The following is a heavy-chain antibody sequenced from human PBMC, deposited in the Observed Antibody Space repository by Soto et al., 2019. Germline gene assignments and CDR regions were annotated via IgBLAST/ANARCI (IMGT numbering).Heavy chain of an antibody. Sequence: SVDWVRKEKGRGLEWVSSISSSSSYIYYADSVKGRFTISRDNAKNSLYLQMNSLRAEDTAVYYCARGYYDSSRPIDAFDIWGQGKMVT. V-gene: IGHV3-21*01. J-gene: IGHJ3*02. CDR1: S. CDR2: ISSSSSYI. CDR3: ARGYYDSSRPIDAFDI. D-gene: IGHD3-22*01.